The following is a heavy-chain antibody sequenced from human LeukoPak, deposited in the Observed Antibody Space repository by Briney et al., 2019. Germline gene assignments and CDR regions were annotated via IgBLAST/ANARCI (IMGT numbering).Heavy chain of an antibody. D-gene: IGHD3-22*01. V-gene: IGHV3-64D*09. CDR2: ISSNGGST. CDR3: VKDPTYYYDSSGYYPDY. Sequence: GGSLRLSCSASGFTFSSYAMHWVRQAPGKGLEYVSAISSNGGSTYYADSVKGRFTISRDNSKNTLYLQMSSLRAEDTAVYCCVKDPTYYYDSSGYYPDYWGQGTLVTVSS. J-gene: IGHJ4*02. CDR1: GFTFSSYA.